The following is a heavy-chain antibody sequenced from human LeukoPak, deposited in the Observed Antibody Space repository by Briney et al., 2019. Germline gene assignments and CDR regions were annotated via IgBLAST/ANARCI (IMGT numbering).Heavy chain of an antibody. CDR3: ARDYASDY. CDR2: ISRSGDTI. D-gene: IGHD3-10*01. V-gene: IGHV3-48*03. Sequence: SLRLSSAASGFTFSRYEMNWVRQAPGKGLEWVSYISRSGDTIYFADSVKGRFTISRDNAKNSLYLQMSSLRAEDTAVYYCARDYASDYWGQGTLVTVSS. CDR1: GFTFSRYE. J-gene: IGHJ4*02.